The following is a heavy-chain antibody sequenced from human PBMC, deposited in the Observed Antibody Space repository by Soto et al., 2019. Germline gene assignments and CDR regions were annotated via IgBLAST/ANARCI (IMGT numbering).Heavy chain of an antibody. CDR3: AKEPYSSSWYLVAYFQH. V-gene: IGHV3-23*01. D-gene: IGHD6-13*01. CDR1: GFTFSIYS. Sequence: GGSLRLSCAASGFTFSIYSMNWVRQAPGKGLGWVSAISGSGGSTYYAGSVTGRFTISRDTSKNTLYLQMNSLRAEDTAVYYCAKEPYSSSWYLVAYFQHWGQGTLVTVS. CDR2: ISGSGGST. J-gene: IGHJ1*01.